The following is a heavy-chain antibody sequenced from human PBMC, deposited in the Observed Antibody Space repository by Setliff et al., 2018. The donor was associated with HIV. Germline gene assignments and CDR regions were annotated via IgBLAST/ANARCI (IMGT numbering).Heavy chain of an antibody. D-gene: IGHD2-15*01. CDR3: ARDDVGYCSGGSCYHLFDTFDI. V-gene: IGHV1-18*01. CDR1: GYSFTSYG. J-gene: IGHJ3*02. CDR2: ISPYNDNT. Sequence: ASVKVSCKASGYSFTSYGISWVRQAPGQGLEWMGWISPYNDNTNYALSLQGRVTMTTDTSTSTAYMELRSLRSDDTAVYYCARDDVGYCSGGSCYHLFDTFDIWGQGTVVTVSS.